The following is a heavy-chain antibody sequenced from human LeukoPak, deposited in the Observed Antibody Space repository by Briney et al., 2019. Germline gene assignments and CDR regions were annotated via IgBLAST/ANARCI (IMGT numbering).Heavy chain of an antibody. V-gene: IGHV4-30-2*01. D-gene: IGHD5-12*01. Sequence: SQTLSLTCAVSGGSISSGGYSWSWIRQPPGKGLELIGYIYHSGSTYYNPSLKSRVTISVDRSKNQFSLKLSSVTAADTAVYYCARDRIVDIVATRYYYGMDVWGKGTTVTVSS. CDR3: ARDRIVDIVATRYYYGMDV. CDR1: GGSISSGGYS. CDR2: IYHSGST. J-gene: IGHJ6*04.